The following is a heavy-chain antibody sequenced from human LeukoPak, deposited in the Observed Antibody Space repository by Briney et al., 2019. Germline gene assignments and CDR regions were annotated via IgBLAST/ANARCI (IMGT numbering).Heavy chain of an antibody. CDR1: GGTFSSYA. D-gene: IGHD3-9*01. Sequence: SVKVSCKASGGTFSSYAISWVRQAPGQGLEWMGGIIPIFGTANYAQKFQGRVTITADESTSTAYMELSSLRSEDTAVYYCARAAPYYDILTGYYYYYMDVWGKGTTVTISS. V-gene: IGHV1-69*13. J-gene: IGHJ6*03. CDR3: ARAAPYYDILTGYYYYYMDV. CDR2: IIPIFGTA.